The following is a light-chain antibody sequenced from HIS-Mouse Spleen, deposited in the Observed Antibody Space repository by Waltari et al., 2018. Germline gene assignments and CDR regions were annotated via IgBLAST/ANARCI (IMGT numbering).Light chain of an antibody. J-gene: IGLJ2*01. V-gene: IGLV1-44*01. Sequence: QSVLTQPPSASGTPGQRVTISCSGSSSNIGSNTGNWYQQLPGTAPKLLLYSNNQRPSGVPDRFSGSKSGTSASLAISGLPSEDEADYYCAAWDDSLNGVVFGGGTKLTVL. CDR1: SSNIGSNT. CDR3: AAWDDSLNGVV. CDR2: SNN.